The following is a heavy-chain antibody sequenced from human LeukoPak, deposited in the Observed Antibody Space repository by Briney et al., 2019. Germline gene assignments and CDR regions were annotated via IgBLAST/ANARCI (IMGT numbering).Heavy chain of an antibody. CDR1: GFTFSNYA. V-gene: IGHV3-23*01. Sequence: PGGSLRLSCAASGFTFSNYAMNWVRQAPEKGLEWVSVISGSGGSTYYADSVRGRFTISRDNSKNTLYLQMNSLRAEDTALYYCARTLVGATISPLDYWGQGTLVTVSS. D-gene: IGHD1-26*01. CDR2: ISGSGGST. CDR3: ARTLVGATISPLDY. J-gene: IGHJ4*02.